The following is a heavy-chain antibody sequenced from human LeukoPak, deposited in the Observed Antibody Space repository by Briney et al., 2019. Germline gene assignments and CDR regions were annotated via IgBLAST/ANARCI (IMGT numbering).Heavy chain of an antibody. D-gene: IGHD2-21*02. V-gene: IGHV1-18*01. CDR3: ARNLGGVVTTIPNYFDY. CDR1: GYTFTSYG. CDR2: ISAYNGNT. J-gene: IGHJ4*02. Sequence: GASVKVSCKASGYTFTSYGINWVRQAPGQGLEWMGWISAYNGNTNYAQKLQGRVTMTTDTSTSTAYMELTSLKSDDTAVYYCARNLGGVVTTIPNYFDYWGQGTLVTASS.